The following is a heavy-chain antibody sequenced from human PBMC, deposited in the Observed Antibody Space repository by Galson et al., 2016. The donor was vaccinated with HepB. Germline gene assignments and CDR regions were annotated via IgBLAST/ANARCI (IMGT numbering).Heavy chain of an antibody. V-gene: IGHV1-18*01. CDR1: GYAFATYG. D-gene: IGHD5-24*01. Sequence: VKVSCKASGYAFATYGITWVRQAPGQGLEWLGWIRVYNERTDYAHKFQGRVTMTTDTSTNTAYMDLRSLRSDDTAVYYCARSDGEIWGQGTLVTVSS. CDR3: ARSDGEI. CDR2: IRVYNERT. J-gene: IGHJ3*02.